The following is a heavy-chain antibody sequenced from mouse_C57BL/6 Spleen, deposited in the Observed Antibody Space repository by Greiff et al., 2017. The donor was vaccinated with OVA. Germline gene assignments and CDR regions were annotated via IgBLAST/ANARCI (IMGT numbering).Heavy chain of an antibody. D-gene: IGHD2-4*01. CDR2: IHPNSGST. CDR3: ARGGNDYDGYFDY. V-gene: IGHV1-64*01. Sequence: QVQLKQPGAELVKPGASVKLSCKASGYTFTSYWMHWVKQRPGQGLEWIGMIHPNSGSTNYNEKFKSKATLTVDKSSSTAYMQLSSLTSEDSAVYYCARGGNDYDGYFDYWGQGTTLTVSS. CDR1: GYTFTSYW. J-gene: IGHJ2*01.